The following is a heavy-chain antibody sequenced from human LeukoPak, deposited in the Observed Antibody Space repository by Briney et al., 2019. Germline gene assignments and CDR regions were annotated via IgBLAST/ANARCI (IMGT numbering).Heavy chain of an antibody. D-gene: IGHD6-6*01. CDR1: GGSISSSH. Sequence: PSETLSLTCTVSGGSISSSHWSWIRQPPGKGLEWVGYIYYTGTTNYNSSLKSRVTISVDTSKNQFSLKLSSVTAADTAVYYCAKGSSGGVDYWGQGTLVTVSS. CDR3: AKGSSGGVDY. J-gene: IGHJ4*02. CDR2: IYYTGTT. V-gene: IGHV4-59*01.